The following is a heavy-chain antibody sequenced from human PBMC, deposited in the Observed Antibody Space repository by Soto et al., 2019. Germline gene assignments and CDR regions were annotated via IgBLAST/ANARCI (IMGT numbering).Heavy chain of an antibody. CDR3: ARESGGGYYDRSRYFEN. J-gene: IGHJ4*02. CDR2: IWFDGSEK. D-gene: IGHD3-22*01. CDR1: GFSFSSYA. V-gene: IGHV3-33*01. Sequence: QVQLVESGGGVVQPGRSLRLSCAASGFSFSSYAMHWVRQAPGKGLAWVAGIWFDGSEKYYADSVKGRFTISRDDSKNTLYLQMNFLRAEDTAVYYCARESGGGYYDRSRYFENWGQGTLVTVSS.